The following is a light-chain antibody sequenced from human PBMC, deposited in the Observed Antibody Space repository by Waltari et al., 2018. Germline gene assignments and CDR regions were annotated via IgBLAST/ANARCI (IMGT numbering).Light chain of an antibody. CDR1: SGHTSTT. Sequence: QLVLTQSPSASASLGASVKLTCTLSSGHTSTTVAWLQPQPEKGPRYLMKVNSDGSHSKGDEIPDRFSGSSSGAERYLTISSLQSEDEADYYCQTGGHGTWVFGGGTKLTVL. J-gene: IGLJ3*02. CDR3: QTGGHGTWV. CDR2: VNSDGSH. V-gene: IGLV4-69*01.